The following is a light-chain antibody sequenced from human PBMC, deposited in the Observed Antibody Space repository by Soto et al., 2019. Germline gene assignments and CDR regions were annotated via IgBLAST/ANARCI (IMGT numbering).Light chain of an antibody. J-gene: IGKJ1*01. Sequence: DIQMTQSPSTLSASVGDRVTITCRASQTINNWLAWYQQRPGEAPKLLVHGTSTLHSGVPSRFSGSGSGTEFTLTINSLQPDDFATYYCQQYNSYSGTFGQGTKVEIK. CDR1: QTINNW. CDR2: GTS. CDR3: QQYNSYSGT. V-gene: IGKV1-5*03.